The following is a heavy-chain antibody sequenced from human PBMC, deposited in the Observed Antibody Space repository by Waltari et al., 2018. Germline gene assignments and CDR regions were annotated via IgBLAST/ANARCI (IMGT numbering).Heavy chain of an antibody. Sequence: QVQLQESGPGLVKPSETLSLTCTVSGGSISSYYWSWIRQPPGKGLEWSGYIYYSGSTNYNPPVKSRVTISVDTSKNQFSLKLSSVTAADTAVYYCARSPVDTAMVMVFDYWGQGTLVTVSS. J-gene: IGHJ4*02. CDR1: GGSISSYY. V-gene: IGHV4-59*01. CDR3: ARSPVDTAMVMVFDY. D-gene: IGHD5-18*01. CDR2: IYYSGST.